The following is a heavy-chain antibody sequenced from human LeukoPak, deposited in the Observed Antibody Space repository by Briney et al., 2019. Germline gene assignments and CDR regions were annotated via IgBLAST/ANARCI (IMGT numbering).Heavy chain of an antibody. D-gene: IGHD6-6*01. CDR3: VRDGRLYYIISSARELEIDY. J-gene: IGHJ4*02. V-gene: IGHV1-18*01. CDR2: ISAYNGNT. CDR1: GYTFINYG. Sequence: GASVKVSCKTSGYTFINYGISWVRQAPGQGLEWMGWISAYNGNTNYAQKVQGRVTMTTGTSTGTAYMELRSLRSDDTAVYYCVRDGRLYYIISSARELEIDYWGQGTLVTVSS.